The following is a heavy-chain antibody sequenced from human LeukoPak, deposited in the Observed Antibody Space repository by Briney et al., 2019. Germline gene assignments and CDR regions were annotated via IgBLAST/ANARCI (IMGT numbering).Heavy chain of an antibody. CDR1: GFTFSSYA. V-gene: IGHV3-23*01. J-gene: IGHJ4*02. CDR3: AKDRVYDYVWGSYPIDFDY. Sequence: GGSLRLYCAASGFTFSSYAMSWVRQAPGKGLEWVSAISGSGGSTYYADSVKGRFTISRDNSKNTLYLQMNSLRAEDTAVYYCAKDRVYDYVWGSYPIDFDYWGQGTLVTVSS. CDR2: ISGSGGST. D-gene: IGHD3-16*02.